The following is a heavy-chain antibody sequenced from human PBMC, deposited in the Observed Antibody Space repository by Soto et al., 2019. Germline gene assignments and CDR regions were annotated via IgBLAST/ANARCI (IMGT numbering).Heavy chain of an antibody. D-gene: IGHD6-13*01. V-gene: IGHV4-59*01. CDR3: AREAYSSSWLDY. CDR1: GGFISSYY. CDR2: IYFRGST. Sequence: SSETLSLTCTVSGGFISSYYWSWIRQPPGKGLEWIGYIYFRGSTHYNPSLKSRVSFSIDTSKNQFSLNLRSVTAADTAVYYCAREAYSSSWLDYWGQGTLVTVSS. J-gene: IGHJ4*02.